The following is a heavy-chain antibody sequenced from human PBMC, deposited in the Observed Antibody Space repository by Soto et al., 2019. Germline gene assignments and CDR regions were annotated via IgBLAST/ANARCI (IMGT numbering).Heavy chain of an antibody. V-gene: IGHV3-13*01. D-gene: IGHD2-15*01. CDR3: ARGRSKDFHSTPPPTFDP. CDR1: GFTFSDFD. J-gene: IGHJ5*02. CDR2: IGTLFDT. Sequence: EVQLVDSGGGLVQPGGSLRLSCVASGFTFSDFDMYWVRQVTGKGLEWVAGIGTLFDTYYSDSVKGRFSIFRDNAKNSVTLRMNSLKPGDTAVYFCARGRSKDFHSTPPPTFDPWGQGTLVTVSS.